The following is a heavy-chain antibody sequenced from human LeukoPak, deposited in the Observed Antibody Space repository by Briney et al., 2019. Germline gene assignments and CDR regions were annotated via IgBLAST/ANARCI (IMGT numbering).Heavy chain of an antibody. Sequence: PGGSLRLSCAASGFTFSSYGMHWVRQAPGKGLEWVAVISYDGSNKYHADSVKGRFTISRDNSKNTLYLQMNSLRAEDTAVYYCAKNLSPHTGTTLPPDWGQGTLVTVSS. D-gene: IGHD1-1*01. CDR2: ISYDGSNK. CDR1: GFTFSSYG. J-gene: IGHJ4*02. CDR3: AKNLSPHTGTTLPPD. V-gene: IGHV3-30*18.